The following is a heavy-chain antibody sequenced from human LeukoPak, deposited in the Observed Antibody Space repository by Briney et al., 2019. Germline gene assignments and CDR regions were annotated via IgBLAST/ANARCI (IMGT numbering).Heavy chain of an antibody. J-gene: IGHJ3*02. D-gene: IGHD2-2*01. Sequence: SETLSLTCTVSGGSISSSSYYWGWIRQPPGKGLEWIGSIYYSGSTYYNPSLKSRVTISVDTSKNQFSLKLSSVTAADTAVYYCASGSSRYDAFDIWGQGTMVTVSS. CDR1: GGSISSSSYY. CDR3: ASGSSRYDAFDI. V-gene: IGHV4-39*07. CDR2: IYYSGST.